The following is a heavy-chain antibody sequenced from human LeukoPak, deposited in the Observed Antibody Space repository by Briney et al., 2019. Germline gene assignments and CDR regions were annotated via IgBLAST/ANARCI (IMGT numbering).Heavy chain of an antibody. D-gene: IGHD3-3*01. CDR2: ISGSGGST. J-gene: IGHJ4*02. V-gene: IGHV3-23*01. Sequence: GGSLRLSCAASGFTFSSYAMSWVRQAPGKGLEWVSAISGSGGSTYYADSVKGRFTISRDNSKNTLYLQMNSLRAQATAVYDCAKDRTIFGVGKYYFNLWGGGTLVTVSS. CDR3: AKDRTIFGVGKYYFNL. CDR1: GFTFSSYA.